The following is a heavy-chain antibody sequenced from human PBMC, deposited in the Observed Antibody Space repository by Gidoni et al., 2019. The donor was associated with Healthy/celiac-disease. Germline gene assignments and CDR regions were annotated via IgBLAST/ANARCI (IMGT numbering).Heavy chain of an antibody. D-gene: IGHD3-22*01. CDR1: GFTFGDYA. V-gene: IGHV3-49*05. Sequence: EVQLVESGGGLVNPGRSRRRSCTASGFTFGDYAMSWFRQAPGKGLEWVGFIRSKAYGGTTEYAASVKGRFTISRDDSKSIAYLQMNSLKTEDTAVYYCTRTYYYDSSGYISFGYWGQGTLVTVSS. J-gene: IGHJ4*02. CDR3: TRTYYYDSSGYISFGY. CDR2: IRSKAYGGTT.